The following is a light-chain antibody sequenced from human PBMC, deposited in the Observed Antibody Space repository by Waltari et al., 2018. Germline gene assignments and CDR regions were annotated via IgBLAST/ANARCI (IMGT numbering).Light chain of an antibody. J-gene: IGKJ5*01. V-gene: IGKV3-11*01. CDR2: AAS. CDR3: QHRNTWPLA. Sequence: EIVLTQSPATVPLSPGERATLSCRASQSVSSHLAWYQHKPGQTPRLLIYAASNRATGIPARFSGSGSGTDFTLTISSLEPEDFAFYYCQHRNTWPLAFGQGTRLEIK. CDR1: QSVSSH.